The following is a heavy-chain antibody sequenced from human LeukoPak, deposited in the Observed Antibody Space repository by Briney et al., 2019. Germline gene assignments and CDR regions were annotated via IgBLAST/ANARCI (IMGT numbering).Heavy chain of an antibody. J-gene: IGHJ3*02. V-gene: IGHV4-39*07. D-gene: IGHD3-16*01. Sequence: PSETLSLTCTVSGGSIGSSNYYWGWIRQPPGKGLEWIGSIYYTGSTYYNPSLKSRVTISVDTSKKQFSLKLSSVTAADTAVYYCATSYDYVPQGAFDIWGLGTMVTVSS. CDR2: IYYTGST. CDR3: ATSYDYVPQGAFDI. CDR1: GGSIGSSNYY.